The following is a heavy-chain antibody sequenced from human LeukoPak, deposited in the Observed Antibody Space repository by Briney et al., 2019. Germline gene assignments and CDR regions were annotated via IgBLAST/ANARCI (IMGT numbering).Heavy chain of an antibody. Sequence: ASVKVSCKASGYTFTSYYMHWVRQAPGQGLEWMGRINPNSGGTNYAQKFQGRVTMTRDTSINTAYMELSRLTSDDTAVYYCARESLPTVDTAMVALDYWGQGTLVTVSS. J-gene: IGHJ4*02. V-gene: IGHV1-2*06. CDR1: GYTFTSYY. CDR3: ARESLPTVDTAMVALDY. D-gene: IGHD5-18*01. CDR2: INPNSGGT.